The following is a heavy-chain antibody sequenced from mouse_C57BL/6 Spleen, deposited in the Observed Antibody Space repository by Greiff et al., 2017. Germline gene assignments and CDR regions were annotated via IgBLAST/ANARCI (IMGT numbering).Heavy chain of an antibody. D-gene: IGHD2-3*01. J-gene: IGHJ3*01. CDR2: IHPNSGST. Sequence: QVQLKQPGAELVKPGASVKLSCKASGYTFTSYWMHWVKQRPGQGLEWIGMIHPNSGSTNYNEKFKSKATLTVDKSSSTAYMQLSSLTSEDSAVYYCARSMGGSFAYWGQGTLVTVSA. CDR1: GYTFTSYW. V-gene: IGHV1-64*01. CDR3: ARSMGGSFAY.